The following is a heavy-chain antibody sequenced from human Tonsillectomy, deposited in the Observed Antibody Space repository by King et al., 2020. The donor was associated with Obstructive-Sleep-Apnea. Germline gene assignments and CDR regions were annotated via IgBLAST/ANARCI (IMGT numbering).Heavy chain of an antibody. CDR3: ARTYYYDSSGYYQYYFDY. CDR1: GYTFTSYY. V-gene: IGHV1-46*01. CDR2: INPSGGST. Sequence: VQLVQSGAEVKKPGASVKVSCKASGYTFTSYYMHWVRQSPGQGFEWMGIINPSGGSTSYAQKFQGRGTMTRDPSTSTVYMELSSLRSEDTAVYYCARTYYYDSSGYYQYYFDYWGQGTLVTVSS. J-gene: IGHJ4*02. D-gene: IGHD3-22*01.